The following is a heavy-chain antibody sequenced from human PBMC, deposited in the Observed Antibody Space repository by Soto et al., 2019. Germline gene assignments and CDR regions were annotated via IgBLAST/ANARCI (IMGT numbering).Heavy chain of an antibody. J-gene: IGHJ4*02. V-gene: IGHV3-33*01. Sequence: QVQLVESGGGVVQPGRSLRLSCAASGFTFSSYGMHWVRQAPGKGLEWVAVIWYDGSNKYYADSVKGRFTISRDNSKNTLYLQMNSLRAEDTAVYYCARGRWEQQLVLGDDDYWGQGTLVTVSS. CDR3: ARGRWEQQLVLGDDDY. CDR2: IWYDGSNK. D-gene: IGHD6-13*01. CDR1: GFTFSSYG.